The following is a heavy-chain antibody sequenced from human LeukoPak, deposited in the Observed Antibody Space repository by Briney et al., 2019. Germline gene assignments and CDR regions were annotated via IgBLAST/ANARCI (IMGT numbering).Heavy chain of an antibody. D-gene: IGHD6-19*01. J-gene: IGHJ4*02. CDR1: GYTFTGYY. CDR2: INPNSGGT. CDR3: ATGDYSSGWYGYYFDY. V-gene: IGHV1-2*04. Sequence: ASVKVSCKASGYTFTGYYMHWVRQAPGQGLEWMGWINPNSGGTNYAQKFQGWVTMTRDTSISTAYMELSRLRSDDTAVYYCATGDYSSGWYGYYFDYWGQGTLVTVSS.